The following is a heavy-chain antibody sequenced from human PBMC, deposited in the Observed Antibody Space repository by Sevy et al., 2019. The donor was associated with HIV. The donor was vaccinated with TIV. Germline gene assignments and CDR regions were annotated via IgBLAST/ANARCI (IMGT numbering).Heavy chain of an antibody. CDR3: VKGGVTWELLDY. CDR1: GFIFSSYG. Sequence: GGSLRLSCAASGFIFSSYGMHWVRQAPGKGLEWVTIISYDGSSKYYADSVKGRFTISRDNSENILYLQMNSPRTDDTAVYYCVKGGVTWELLDYWGQGTLVTVSS. CDR2: ISYDGSSK. V-gene: IGHV3-30*18. D-gene: IGHD1-26*01. J-gene: IGHJ4*02.